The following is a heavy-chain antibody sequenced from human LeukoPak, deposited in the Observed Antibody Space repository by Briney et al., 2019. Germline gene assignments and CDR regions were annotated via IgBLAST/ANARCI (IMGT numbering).Heavy chain of an antibody. CDR3: ASQSPFDY. CDR2: IYYSGST. CDR1: GGSISSSSYY. Sequence: PWETLSLTCTVSGGSISSSSYYWGWIRQPPGKGLEWIGSIYYSGSTYYNPSLKSRVTISVDTSKNQFSLKLSSVTAADTAVYYCASQSPFDYWGQGTLVTVSS. V-gene: IGHV4-39*01. J-gene: IGHJ4*02.